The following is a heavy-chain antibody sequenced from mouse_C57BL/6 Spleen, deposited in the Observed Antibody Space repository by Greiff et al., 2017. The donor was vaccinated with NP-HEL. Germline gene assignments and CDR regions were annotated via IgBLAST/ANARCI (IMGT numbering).Heavy chain of an antibody. Sequence: QVQLQQPGAELVKPGASVKMSCKASGYTFTSYWITWVKQRPGQGLEWIGDIYPGSGSTNYNEKFKSKATLTVDTSSRTAYMQLSSLTSEDSAVYYCANSPYYYGSSYDYWGQGTTLTVSS. J-gene: IGHJ2*01. CDR3: ANSPYYYGSSYDY. D-gene: IGHD1-1*01. CDR1: GYTFTSYW. CDR2: IYPGSGST. V-gene: IGHV1-55*01.